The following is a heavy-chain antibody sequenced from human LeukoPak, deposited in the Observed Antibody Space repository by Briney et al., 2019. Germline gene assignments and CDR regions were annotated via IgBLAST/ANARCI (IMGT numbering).Heavy chain of an antibody. Sequence: PGGSLRLSCAASGFTFNNYAMSWVRQAPGKGLEWVSDISGSGGTTHYADSVKGRFAISRDNAKRSLYLQMNSLRAEDTAVYYCANQAYSQFDYWGQGTLVTVSS. CDR2: ISGSGGTT. CDR3: ANQAYSQFDY. D-gene: IGHD4-11*01. J-gene: IGHJ4*02. CDR1: GFTFNNYA. V-gene: IGHV3-23*01.